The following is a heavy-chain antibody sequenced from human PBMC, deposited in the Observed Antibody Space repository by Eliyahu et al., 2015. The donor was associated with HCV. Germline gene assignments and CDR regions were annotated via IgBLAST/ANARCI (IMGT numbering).Heavy chain of an antibody. J-gene: IGHJ5*02. D-gene: IGHD3-22*01. CDR3: AIRINYYDSSGST. Sequence: EVQLVESGGGLVKPGGSLRLSCAASGFTFSSXNMNWVRQAPGKGLEWVSSITSSSTYMYYADSVKGRFTISRDNAKNSLYLQINSLRAEDTAVYYCAIRINYYDSSGSTWGQGTLVTVSS. V-gene: IGHV3-21*01. CDR1: GFTFSSXN. CDR2: ITSSSTYM.